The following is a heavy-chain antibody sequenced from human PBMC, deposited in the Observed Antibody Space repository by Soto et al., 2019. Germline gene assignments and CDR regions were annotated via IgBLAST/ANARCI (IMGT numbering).Heavy chain of an antibody. V-gene: IGHV3-33*01. CDR3: ARARGITFGGCDY. CDR2: IWYDGSNK. Sequence: PGGSLRLSCAASGFTFSSYGMHWVRQAPGKGLEWVAVIWYDGSNKYYADSVKGRFTISRDNSKNTLYLQMNSLRAEDTAVYYCARARGITFGGCDYWGQGTLVTVSS. CDR1: GFTFSSYG. D-gene: IGHD3-16*01. J-gene: IGHJ4*02.